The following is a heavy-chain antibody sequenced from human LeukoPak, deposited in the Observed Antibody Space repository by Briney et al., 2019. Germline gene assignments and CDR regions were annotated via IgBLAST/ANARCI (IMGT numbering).Heavy chain of an antibody. J-gene: IGHJ4*02. CDR3: ARELLGAPTPGAY. Sequence: PSETLSLTCALSTVXGSSGNCWSWVRQPPGKVLERIGEVHKTGKTNYNPSLKTRVTISIDASKNQLSLELTSVTAADAAVYYCARELLGAPTPGAYWGQGTRVTVSS. V-gene: IGHV4-4*02. D-gene: IGHD7-27*01. CDR2: VHKTGKT. CDR1: TVXGSSGNC.